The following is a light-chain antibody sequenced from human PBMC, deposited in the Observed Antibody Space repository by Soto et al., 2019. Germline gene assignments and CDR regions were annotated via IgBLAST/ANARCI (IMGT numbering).Light chain of an antibody. J-gene: IGKJ2*01. CDR1: QSLLHSNGYNY. CDR3: MQALQTPRT. Sequence: DIEMTQSPLSLSVTPGEPASISCRSSQSLLHSNGYNYLDWYLQKPGQSPQLLISSNSNRASGVPDRFSGSGSGTEFPLKISKVEAEDVGIYYCMQALQTPRTFGQGTKLEIK. CDR2: SNS. V-gene: IGKV2-28*01.